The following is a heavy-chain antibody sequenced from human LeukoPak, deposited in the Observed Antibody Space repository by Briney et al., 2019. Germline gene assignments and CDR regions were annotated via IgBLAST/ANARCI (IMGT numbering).Heavy chain of an antibody. J-gene: IGHJ4*02. CDR3: ARASTTVPNLLDH. CDR2: IKGDGSST. V-gene: IGHV3-74*01. Sequence: GGSLRLSCAAPGFTFSTYWLRWVRQAQGKGLGWVARIKGDGSSTIYADSVKGRFTISRDNSKNTLYLQTSSLRAEDTAVYYCARASTTVPNLLDHWGRGTLVTVSS. D-gene: IGHD4-17*01. CDR1: GFTFSTYW.